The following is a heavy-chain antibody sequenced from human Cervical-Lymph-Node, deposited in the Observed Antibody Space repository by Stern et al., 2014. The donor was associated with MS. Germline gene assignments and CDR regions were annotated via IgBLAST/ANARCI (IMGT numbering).Heavy chain of an antibody. CDR2: IIPFLNTT. CDR1: GGTFTTHP. J-gene: IGHJ4*02. V-gene: IGHV1-69*06. D-gene: IGHD2-8*02. CDR3: ASSLVASGH. Sequence: QVQLVQSGAEVKKPGSSVKVSCKASGGTFTTHPITWWRQAPGQGLEWMGGIIPFLNTTNYAQKLQGRITITADKSTGTTYMEISSLRSDDTAVYYGASSLVASGHWGQGTLVIVS.